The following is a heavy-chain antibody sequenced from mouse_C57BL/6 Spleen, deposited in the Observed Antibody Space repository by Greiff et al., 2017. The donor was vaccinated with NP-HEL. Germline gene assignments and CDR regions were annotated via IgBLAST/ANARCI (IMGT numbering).Heavy chain of an antibody. CDR3: ARHSYYYGSKYYAMDY. V-gene: IGHV2-6-1*01. Sequence: QVQLKESGPGLVAPSQSLSITCTVSGFSLTSYGVHWVRQPPGKGLEWLVVIWSDGSTTYNSALKSRLSISKDNSKSQVFLKMNSLQTDDTAMYYCARHSYYYGSKYYAMDYWGQGTSGTVSS. J-gene: IGHJ4*01. CDR1: GFSLTSYG. D-gene: IGHD1-1*01. CDR2: IWSDGST.